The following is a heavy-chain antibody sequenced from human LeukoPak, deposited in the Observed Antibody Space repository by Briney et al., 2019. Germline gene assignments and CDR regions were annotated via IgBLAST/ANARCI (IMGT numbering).Heavy chain of an antibody. D-gene: IGHD7-27*01. J-gene: IGHJ4*02. CDR1: GFTFSSNG. Sequence: GGSLRLSCAASGFTFSSNGMHWVRQAPGKGLEWVAVMWYDGSNKFYADSVKGGFTISRDNSKNTLYLQMNSLRGEDTAVYYCVRWGPNKSPDYSGPGTLVTVSS. V-gene: IGHV3-33*01. CDR3: VRWGPNKSPDY. CDR2: MWYDGSNK.